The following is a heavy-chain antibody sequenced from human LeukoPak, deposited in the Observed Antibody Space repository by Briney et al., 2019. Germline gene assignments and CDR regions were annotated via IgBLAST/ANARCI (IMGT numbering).Heavy chain of an antibody. V-gene: IGHV1-2*02. D-gene: IGHD4-23*01. CDR3: ARANYDSTVVTGDYFDY. J-gene: IGHJ4*02. CDR2: INPNSGGT. CDR1: GYTFTGYY. Sequence: ASVKVSCKASGYTFTGYYMHWVRQAPGQGLEWMGWINPNSGGTNYAQKFQGRVTMTRDTSISTAYMELSRLRSDDTAVYYCARANYDSTVVTGDYFDYWGQGTLVTVSS.